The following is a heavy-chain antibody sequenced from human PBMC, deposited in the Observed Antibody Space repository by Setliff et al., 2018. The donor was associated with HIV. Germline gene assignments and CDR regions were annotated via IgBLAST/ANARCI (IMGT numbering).Heavy chain of an antibody. CDR3: AGQIAVAGLLDY. Sequence: NPSETLSLTCTVSGGSISSSSYYWGWIRQPPGKGLEWIGFRSTTGSTNYNPSLRSRVTISVDTSKNQFSLRLTSVTAADTAVYYCAGQIAVAGLLDYWGQGTLVTVSS. J-gene: IGHJ4*02. CDR1: GGSISSSSYY. V-gene: IGHV4-61*05. CDR2: RSTTGST. D-gene: IGHD6-19*01.